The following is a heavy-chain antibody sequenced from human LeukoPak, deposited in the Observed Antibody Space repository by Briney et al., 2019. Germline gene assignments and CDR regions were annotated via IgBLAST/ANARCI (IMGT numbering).Heavy chain of an antibody. V-gene: IGHV3-66*01. CDR2: IYSGGRI. CDR3: GGYSPYLDY. CDR1: GFTVSNNY. D-gene: IGHD3-22*01. J-gene: IGHJ4*02. Sequence: GGSLRLSCGASGFTVSNNYMNWVRQAPGKGLEWVSVIYSGGRIYYADSVKGRFTISRDNSKNTLYLQMNSLRAEDTAVYYCGGYSPYLDYWGQGTLVTVSS.